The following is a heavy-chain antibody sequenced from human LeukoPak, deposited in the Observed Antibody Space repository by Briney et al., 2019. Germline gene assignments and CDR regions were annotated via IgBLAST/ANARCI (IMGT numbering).Heavy chain of an antibody. D-gene: IGHD3-16*01. V-gene: IGHV1-2*02. CDR2: INPNSGGT. CDR3: EIFSRGGDDY. J-gene: IGHJ4*02. Sequence: GPSVKVPCRTCGETFTGYYMHGVRQAPGQGLEWMGWINPNSGGTNYAQKFQVRVTMTRGTSISTAYMELSRLRSDDTAVYYCEIFSRGGDDYWGQGTLVTVSS. CDR1: GETFTGYY.